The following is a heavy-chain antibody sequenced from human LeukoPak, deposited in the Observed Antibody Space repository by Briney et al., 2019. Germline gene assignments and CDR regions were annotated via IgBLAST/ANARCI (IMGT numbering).Heavy chain of an antibody. CDR3: ARSLHYDFWSGYSYYYYYGMDV. CDR1: GYTFTSYD. CDR2: MNPNSGNT. Sequence: ASAKVSCKASGYTFTSYDINWVRQATGQGLEWMGWMNPNSGNTGYAQKFQGRVTMTRNTSISTAYMELSSLRSEDTAVYYCARSLHYDFWSGYSYYYYYGMDVWGQGTTVTVSS. J-gene: IGHJ6*02. D-gene: IGHD3-3*01. V-gene: IGHV1-8*01.